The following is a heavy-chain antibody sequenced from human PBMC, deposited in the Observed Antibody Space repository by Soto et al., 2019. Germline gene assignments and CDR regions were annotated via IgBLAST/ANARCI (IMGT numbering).Heavy chain of an antibody. CDR3: VRGNFYYGMDV. Sequence: GGSLRLSCTTSGFTFSDYYMTWVRQAPGKGLEWISYMSGSGDAIYYADSVKGRFTISRDNAKNSLHLEMNSLRVEDTAMYYCVRGNFYYGMDVWGQGTTVTVSS. J-gene: IGHJ6*02. V-gene: IGHV3-11*01. CDR1: GFTFSDYY. CDR2: MSGSGDAI.